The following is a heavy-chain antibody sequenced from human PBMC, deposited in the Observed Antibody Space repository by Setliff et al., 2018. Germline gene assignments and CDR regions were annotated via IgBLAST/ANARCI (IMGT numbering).Heavy chain of an antibody. CDR3: ARVDIYDLDGLDM. V-gene: IGHV3-21*01. CDR1: GFSISTYN. CDR2: ISTTSSDI. D-gene: IGHD3-3*01. J-gene: IGHJ3*02. Sequence: GESLKISCVGSGFSISTYNMHWVRQAPGKGLQWVSYISTTSSDIYYADSAKGRFTVSRDNAKNSVSLQMNSLRVEDTALYYCARVDIYDLDGLDMWGQGTMVTVSS.